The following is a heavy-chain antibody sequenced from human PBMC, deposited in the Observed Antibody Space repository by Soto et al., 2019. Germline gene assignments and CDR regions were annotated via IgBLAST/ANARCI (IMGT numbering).Heavy chain of an antibody. J-gene: IGHJ4*02. CDR2: IYPGDSET. CDR1: GYSFTRYW. CDR3: AVHDDILTGYCPGFDF. D-gene: IGHD3-9*01. V-gene: IGHV5-51*01. Sequence: EVQLVQSGAEVKKPGESMNISCQPSGYSFTRYWLAWVRQMPGKDLEGLGIIYPGDSETRYSPSFQGQVTLSADTSCSTAYLRLSSLKASDSAMYYCAVHDDILTGYCPGFDFLGPGTLVTGPS.